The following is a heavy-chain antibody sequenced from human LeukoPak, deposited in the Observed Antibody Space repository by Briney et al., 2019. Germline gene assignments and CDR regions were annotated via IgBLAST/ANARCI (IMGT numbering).Heavy chain of an antibody. CDR2: ISGDGGST. Sequence: PGGSLRLSCAASGFTFDDYAMHWVRQAPGKGLEWVSLISGDGGSTYYADSVKGRFTISRDNSKNSLYLQMNSLRTEDTALYYCAKDIRPAYYYDSSGYWRSAYYYGMDVWGQGTTVTVSS. V-gene: IGHV3-43*02. CDR1: GFTFDDYA. J-gene: IGHJ6*02. CDR3: AKDIRPAYYYDSSGYWRSAYYYGMDV. D-gene: IGHD3-22*01.